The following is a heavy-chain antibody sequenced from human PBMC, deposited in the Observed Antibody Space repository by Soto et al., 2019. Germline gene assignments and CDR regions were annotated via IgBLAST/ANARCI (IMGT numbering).Heavy chain of an antibody. CDR2: ISGSGGST. CDR3: ATHIRSGSYRYYYGMDV. CDR1: GFTFISYA. V-gene: IGHV3-23*01. J-gene: IGHJ6*02. D-gene: IGHD1-26*01. Sequence: VGSLRLSCAASGFTFISYAISWGLQAPGKGLEWVSAISGSGGSTYYADSVKGRFTISRDNSKNTLYLQMNSLRAEDTAVYYCATHIRSGSYRYYYGMDVWGQGTTVTVSS.